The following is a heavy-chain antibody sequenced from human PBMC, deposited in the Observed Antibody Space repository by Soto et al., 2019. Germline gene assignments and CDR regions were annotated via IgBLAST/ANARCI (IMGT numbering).Heavy chain of an antibody. CDR2: MNPNSGNT. D-gene: IGHD6-13*01. V-gene: IGHV1-8*01. CDR1: GYTFTSYD. Sequence: QVKLVQSGAEVKKPGASVKVSCKASGYTFTSYDINWVRQATGQGLEWMGWMNPNSGNTVYAQKYQGRVTMTRNTSIRTAYMELSSLRSEDTAVYYCARGHSSTWYVCDYWCQGTQVTVSS. J-gene: IGHJ4*02. CDR3: ARGHSSTWYVCDY.